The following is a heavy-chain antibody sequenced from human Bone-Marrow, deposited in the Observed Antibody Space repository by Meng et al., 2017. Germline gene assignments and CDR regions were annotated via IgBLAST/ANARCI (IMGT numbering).Heavy chain of an antibody. V-gene: IGHV4-34*01. CDR2: INHSGST. CDR1: GGSFSGYY. D-gene: IGHD3-22*01. Sequence: QGQVKQGGAGLLKPSETLSLTCAVYGGSFSGYYWSWIRQPPGKGLEWIGEINHSGSTNYNPSLKSRVTISVDTSKTQFSLKLSSVTAADTAVYYCARLAYDSSGYWFDYWGQGTLVTVSS. CDR3: ARLAYDSSGYWFDY. J-gene: IGHJ4*02.